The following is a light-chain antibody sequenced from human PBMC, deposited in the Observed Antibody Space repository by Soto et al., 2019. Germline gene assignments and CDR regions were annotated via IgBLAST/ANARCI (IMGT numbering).Light chain of an antibody. J-gene: IGKJ1*01. CDR3: QQRSNRPPS. Sequence: ECMSTQAPDSMSLYQGERATLSCRASQSVSSYLAWYQQKPGQAPRLLIYDASNRATGIPARFSGSGSGTDFTLTISSLETEDFAVYYCQQRSNRPPSFGQGTKVDI. CDR2: DAS. V-gene: IGKV3-11*01. CDR1: QSVSSY.